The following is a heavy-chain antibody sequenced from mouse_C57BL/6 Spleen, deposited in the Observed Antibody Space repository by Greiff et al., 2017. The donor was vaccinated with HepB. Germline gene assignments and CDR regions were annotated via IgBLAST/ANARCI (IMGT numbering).Heavy chain of an antibody. V-gene: IGHV1-59*01. Sequence: QVQLQQPGAELVRPGTSVKLSCKASGYTFTSYWMHWVKQRPGQGLEWIGVIDPSDSYTNYNQKFKGKATLTVDTSSSTAYMQLSSLTSEDSAVYYCARRYDYDTPYYFDYWGQGTTLTVSS. CDR2: IDPSDSYT. D-gene: IGHD2-4*01. CDR3: ARRYDYDTPYYFDY. CDR1: GYTFTSYW. J-gene: IGHJ2*01.